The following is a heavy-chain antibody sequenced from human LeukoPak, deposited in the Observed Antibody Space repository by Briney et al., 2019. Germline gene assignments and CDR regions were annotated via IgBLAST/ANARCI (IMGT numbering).Heavy chain of an antibody. CDR1: GFTFTNAW. D-gene: IGHD3-22*01. V-gene: IGHV3-15*01. J-gene: IGHJ4*02. Sequence: GGSLRLSCAASGFTFTNAWMNWVRQAPGKGLEWLGHIKSKSDGGTADYAAPVKGRFTISRDDSKSTPYLQMDSLKAEDTAVYYCTTRIGSGSFGGYWGQGTQVTVSS. CDR2: IKSKSDGGTA. CDR3: TTRIGSGSFGGY.